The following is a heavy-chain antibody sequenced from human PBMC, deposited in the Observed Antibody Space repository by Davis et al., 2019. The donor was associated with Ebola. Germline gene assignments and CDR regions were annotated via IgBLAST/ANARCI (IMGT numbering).Heavy chain of an antibody. Sequence: GESLKISCAASGFTFSDYYMSWIRQAPGKGLEWVSYISSSGSTIYYADSVKGRFTISRDNAKNTLYLQMNSLRAEDTAVYYCARDAYGCSSTSCYYYYGMDVWGQGTTVTVSS. D-gene: IGHD2-2*01. CDR1: GFTFSDYY. J-gene: IGHJ6*02. CDR3: ARDAYGCSSTSCYYYYGMDV. CDR2: ISSSGSTI. V-gene: IGHV3-11*04.